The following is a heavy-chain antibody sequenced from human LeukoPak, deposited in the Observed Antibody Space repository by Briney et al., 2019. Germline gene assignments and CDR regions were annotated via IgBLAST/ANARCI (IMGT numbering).Heavy chain of an antibody. CDR2: ISTGDEI. V-gene: IGHV3-53*01. Sequence: GGSLRLSCAASGFSVTSNSMNWVRQAPGQGLQSVSVISTGDEIHYAESVKGRFTISRDSSTNTLSLHMNFLRVEDTAVYYCATSQGPGNHWFDPWGQGTLVTVSS. J-gene: IGHJ5*02. CDR1: GFSVTSNS. CDR3: ATSQGPGNHWFDP.